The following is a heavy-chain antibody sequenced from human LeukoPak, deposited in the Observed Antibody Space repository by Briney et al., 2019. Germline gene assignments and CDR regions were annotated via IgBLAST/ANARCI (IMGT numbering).Heavy chain of an antibody. CDR3: ARHFWYSGGPLDP. D-gene: IGHD1-26*01. V-gene: IGHV5-10-1*01. J-gene: IGHJ5*02. CDR1: GYRFTSNW. Sequence: GESLKISCKGSGYRFTSNWITWVRQMPGKGLEWMGRIDPSDSYTNYSPSFQGHVTISVDTSMSIAYLQWSSLRASDTAMYYCARHFWYSGGPLDPWGQGTLVTVSS. CDR2: IDPSDSYT.